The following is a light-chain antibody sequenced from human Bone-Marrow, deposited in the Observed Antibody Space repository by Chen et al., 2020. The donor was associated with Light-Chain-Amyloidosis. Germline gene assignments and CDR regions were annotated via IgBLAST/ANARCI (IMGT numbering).Light chain of an antibody. J-gene: IGLJ2*01. CDR2: RDT. CDR1: DLPTKY. CDR3: QSADSSGTYEVI. V-gene: IGLV3-25*03. Sequence: SYELTQPPSLSFSPGQTARITCSGDDLPTKYAYWYQQKPGQAPVLGIHRDTERPSGVSERFSGSSSGTTATLTISGVQAEDEADYHCQSADSSGTYEVIFGGGTKLTVL.